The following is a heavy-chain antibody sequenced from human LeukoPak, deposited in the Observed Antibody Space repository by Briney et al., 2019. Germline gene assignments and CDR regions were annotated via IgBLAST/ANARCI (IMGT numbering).Heavy chain of an antibody. Sequence: SETLSLTCTVSGGSISSSSYYWGWVRQPPGKGLEWIGSIYYSGSTYYNPSLKSRVTISVDTSKNQFSLKLSSVTAADTAVYYCARLGYSYGIDYWGQGTLVTVSS. J-gene: IGHJ4*02. D-gene: IGHD5-18*01. CDR1: GGSISSSSYY. CDR2: IYYSGST. CDR3: ARLGYSYGIDY. V-gene: IGHV4-39*01.